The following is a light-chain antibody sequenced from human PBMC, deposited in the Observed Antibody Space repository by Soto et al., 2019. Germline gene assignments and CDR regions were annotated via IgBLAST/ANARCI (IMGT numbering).Light chain of an antibody. V-gene: IGKV3-20*01. CDR2: GAS. CDR3: QQYGISPCT. Sequence: EIVLTQSPGTLSLSPGERATLSCRASQSVSSSYLAWYQQKPGQAPRLLIYGASSRATGIPDRFSGSGSGTDFTLTISRLEPVDYAAYYCQQYGISPCTFGQ. J-gene: IGKJ1*01. CDR1: QSVSSSY.